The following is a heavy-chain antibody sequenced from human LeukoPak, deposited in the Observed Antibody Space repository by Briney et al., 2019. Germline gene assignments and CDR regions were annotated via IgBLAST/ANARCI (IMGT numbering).Heavy chain of an antibody. J-gene: IGHJ6*03. CDR1: GFTFSSYE. CDR3: ARALGDYEGRYTYYYYMDV. V-gene: IGHV3-48*03. D-gene: IGHD4-17*01. CDR2: ISSRGSTI. Sequence: GGSLRLSCAASGFTFSSYEMNWVRQAPGKGLEWVSYISSRGSTIYYADSVKGRFTISRDNAKNSLYLQMNSLRAEDTAVYYCARALGDYEGRYTYYYYMDVWGKGTTVTVSS.